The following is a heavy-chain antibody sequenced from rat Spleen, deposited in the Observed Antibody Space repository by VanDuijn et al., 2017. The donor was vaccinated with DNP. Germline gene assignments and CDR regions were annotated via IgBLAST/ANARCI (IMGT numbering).Heavy chain of an antibody. CDR1: GFSLTGNN. J-gene: IGHJ3*01. CDR2: MRYDGDT. V-gene: IGHV2S30*01. CDR3: TRDSYGYNYWFAY. Sequence: QVQLKESGPGLVQPSQTLSLTCTVSGFSLTGNNVHWVRQPPGKGLEWMGRMRYDGDTYYNSALKSRLSISRDTTKNQVFLKMNSLQTDDTAIYYCTRDSYGYNYWFAYWGQGTLVTVSS. D-gene: IGHD1-9*01.